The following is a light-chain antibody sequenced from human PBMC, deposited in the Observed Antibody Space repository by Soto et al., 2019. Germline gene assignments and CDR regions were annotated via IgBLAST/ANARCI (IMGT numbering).Light chain of an antibody. J-gene: IGKJ1*01. CDR2: AAS. CDR1: QSIGDW. CDR3: QQYYSYPHT. V-gene: IGKV1-5*01. Sequence: DVQMAQSPSTLSASVGDRVTITCRASQSIGDWLAWYQQKPGKAPKLLIYAASTLQSGVPSRFSGSGSGTDFTLTISCLQSEDFATYYCQQYYSYPHTFGQGTKVEIK.